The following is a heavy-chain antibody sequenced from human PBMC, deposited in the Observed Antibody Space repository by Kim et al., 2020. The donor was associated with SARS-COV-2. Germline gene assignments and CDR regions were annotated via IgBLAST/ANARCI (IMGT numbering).Heavy chain of an antibody. Sequence: GGSLRLSCAASGFTFDDYAMHWVRQAPGKGLEWVSLISWDGGSTYYADSVKGRFTISRDNSKNSLYLQMNSLRAEDTALYYCAKDIAARPFFHYYYGMDVGGQRTALTVSS. CDR3: AKDIAARPFFHYYYGMDV. D-gene: IGHD6-6*01. CDR1: GFTFDDYA. V-gene: IGHV3-43D*03. J-gene: IGHJ6*02. CDR2: ISWDGGST.